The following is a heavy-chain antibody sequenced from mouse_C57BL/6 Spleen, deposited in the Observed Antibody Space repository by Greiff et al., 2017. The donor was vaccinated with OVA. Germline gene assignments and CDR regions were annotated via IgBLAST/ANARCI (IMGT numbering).Heavy chain of an antibody. V-gene: IGHV1-74*01. CDR3: AIEGITTVVATDY. Sequence: QVQLQQPGAELVKPGASVKVSCKASGYTFTSYWMHWVKQRPGQGLEWIGRIHPSDSDTNYNQKFKGKATLTVDKSSSTAYMQLSNLTSEDSAVYYCAIEGITTVVATDYWGQGTTLTVSS. J-gene: IGHJ2*01. CDR1: GYTFTSYW. CDR2: IHPSDSDT. D-gene: IGHD1-1*01.